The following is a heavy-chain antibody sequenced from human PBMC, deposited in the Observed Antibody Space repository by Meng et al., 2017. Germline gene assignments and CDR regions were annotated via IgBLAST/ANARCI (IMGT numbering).Heavy chain of an antibody. D-gene: IGHD3-10*01. Sequence: GESLKISCAASGFTFSSYAMHWVRQAPGKGLEWVAVISYDGSNKYYADSVKGRFTISRDNSKNTLYVQMNSLRAEDTAVYYCARGGVWFGEFLGHILDYWGQGTLVTVSS. J-gene: IGHJ4*02. V-gene: IGHV3-30*04. CDR1: GFTFSSYA. CDR2: ISYDGSNK. CDR3: ARGGVWFGEFLGHILDY.